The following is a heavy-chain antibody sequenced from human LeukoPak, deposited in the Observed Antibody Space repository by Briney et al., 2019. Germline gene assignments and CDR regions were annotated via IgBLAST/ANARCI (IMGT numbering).Heavy chain of an antibody. D-gene: IGHD5-24*01. CDR3: ARDWLDGYNYPYFDY. J-gene: IGHJ4*02. CDR1: GFTFSSYA. V-gene: IGHV3-30-3*01. CDR2: ISYDGSNK. Sequence: GGSLRLTCAASGFTFSSYAMHWVRQAPGKGLEWVAVISYDGSNKYYADSVKGRFTISRDNSKNTLYLQMNSLRAEDTAVYYCARDWLDGYNYPYFDYWGQGTLVTVSS.